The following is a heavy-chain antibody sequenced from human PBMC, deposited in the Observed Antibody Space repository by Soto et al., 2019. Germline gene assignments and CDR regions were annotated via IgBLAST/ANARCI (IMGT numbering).Heavy chain of an antibody. Sequence: VQLVESGGGLVQPGGSLRLSCAASGFTFSSYWMHWVRQAPGKGLVWVALISYDGSNNYYADSVKGRFTISRDNSKSTLYLQMNGLRAEDTAVYFCAKDRSIAGSGLLDDSWGQGTLVTVSS. V-gene: IGHV3-30*18. J-gene: IGHJ4*02. CDR2: ISYDGSNN. CDR3: AKDRSIAGSGLLDDS. CDR1: GFTFSSYW. D-gene: IGHD6-6*01.